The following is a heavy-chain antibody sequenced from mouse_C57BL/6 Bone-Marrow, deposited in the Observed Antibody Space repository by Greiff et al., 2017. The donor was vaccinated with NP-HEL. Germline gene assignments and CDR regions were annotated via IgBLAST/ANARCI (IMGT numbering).Heavy chain of an antibody. J-gene: IGHJ2*01. CDR3: ARDTTVVATN. Sequence: EVKLMESGGGLVKPGGSLKLSCAASGFTFSSYAMSWVRQTPEKRLEWVATISDGGSYTYYPDNVKGRFTISRDNAKNNLYLQMSHLKSEDTAMYYCARDTTVVATNWGQGTTLTVSS. D-gene: IGHD1-1*01. V-gene: IGHV5-4*01. CDR1: GFTFSSYA. CDR2: ISDGGSYT.